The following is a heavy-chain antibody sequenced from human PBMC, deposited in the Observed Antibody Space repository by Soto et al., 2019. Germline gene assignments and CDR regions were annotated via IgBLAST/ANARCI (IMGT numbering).Heavy chain of an antibody. CDR2: TGLNGRTT. Sequence: WGSLRLSCAASGFPFSMSAMTWVRQAPGKGLEWVSTTGLNGRTTYYADSVKVRFTVSRDNTKNTLDLQMSSLRAEDTAVYYCATVHSTSRSFDYWGQGTLVTVSS. CDR1: GFPFSMSA. J-gene: IGHJ4*02. CDR3: ATVHSTSRSFDY. V-gene: IGHV3-23*01. D-gene: IGHD6-6*01.